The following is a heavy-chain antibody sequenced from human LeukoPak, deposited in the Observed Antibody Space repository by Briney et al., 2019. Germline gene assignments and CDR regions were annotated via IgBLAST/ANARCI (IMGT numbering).Heavy chain of an antibody. CDR1: GFTFSSYA. J-gene: IGHJ4*02. V-gene: IGHV3-23*01. Sequence: GGSLRLSCAASGFTFSSYAMSWVRQAPGKGLEWVSAISGSGGSTYYADSVKGRFTIPRDNSKNTLYLQMNSLRAEDTAVYYCAKGVCSGGSCPLDYWGQGTLVTVSS. CDR3: AKGVCSGGSCPLDY. CDR2: ISGSGGST. D-gene: IGHD2-15*01.